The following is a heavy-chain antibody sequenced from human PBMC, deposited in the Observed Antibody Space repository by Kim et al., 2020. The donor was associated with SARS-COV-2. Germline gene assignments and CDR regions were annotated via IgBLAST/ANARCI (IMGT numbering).Heavy chain of an antibody. D-gene: IGHD2-15*01. J-gene: IGHJ4*02. V-gene: IGHV3-43*01. Sequence: DGGSTNYADSVKGRFTIYRDNSKNSLYLQMNSLRTEDTALYYCTRDGCGNWGQGTLVTVSS. CDR2: DGGST. CDR3: TRDGCGN.